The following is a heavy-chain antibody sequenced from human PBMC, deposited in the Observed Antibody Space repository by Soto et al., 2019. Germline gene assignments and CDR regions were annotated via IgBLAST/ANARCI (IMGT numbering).Heavy chain of an antibody. V-gene: IGHV4-4*02. CDR3: VRHNYYSNHYYYGMDV. Sequence: PSETLSLTCAVSGGSVTSSNWWSWVRQPPGKGLEWIGEVHHTGSTYHNPSLRSRVTFSVDIANNHFTLKLSSLTAADTAVYYCVRHNYYSNHYYYGMDVWGHGTAVTVSS. CDR2: VHHTGST. CDR1: GGSVTSSNW. J-gene: IGHJ6*02. D-gene: IGHD4-4*01.